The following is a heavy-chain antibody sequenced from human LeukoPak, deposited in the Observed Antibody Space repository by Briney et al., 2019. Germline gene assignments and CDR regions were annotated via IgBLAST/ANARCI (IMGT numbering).Heavy chain of an antibody. V-gene: IGHV1-46*01. CDR3: ARDLSPVGSGGSCPDY. Sequence: ASVKVSCKASGYTFTSYYIHWVRQAPGQGLGWMGIINPSGDRTTYAQKFQGRVTMTRDTSTSTVYVELSSLRSEDTAVYYCARDLSPVGSGGSCPDYWGQGSLVTVSS. CDR2: INPSGDRT. D-gene: IGHD2-15*01. CDR1: GYTFTSYY. J-gene: IGHJ4*02.